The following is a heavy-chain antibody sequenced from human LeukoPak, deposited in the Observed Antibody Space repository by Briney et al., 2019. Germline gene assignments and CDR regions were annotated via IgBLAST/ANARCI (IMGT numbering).Heavy chain of an antibody. CDR1: GFTFCSYA. CDR2: ISYDGSNK. CDR3: ARGDGYNPWSVRDAFDI. J-gene: IGHJ3*02. D-gene: IGHD5-24*01. V-gene: IGHV3-30*01. Sequence: GGSLRLSGAASGFTFCSYAMHWVRQAPGKGLEGVAVISYDGSNKYYADSVKGRFTISRDNSKNTLYLQMNSLRAEDTAVYYCARGDGYNPWSVRDAFDIWGQGTMVTVSS.